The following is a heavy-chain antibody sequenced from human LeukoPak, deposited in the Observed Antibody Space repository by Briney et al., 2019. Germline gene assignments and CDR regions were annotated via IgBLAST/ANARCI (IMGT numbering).Heavy chain of an antibody. CDR3: ASGGTCSALCLGNY. V-gene: IGHV4-39*01. Sequence: SETLSLTCTVSGGSISSSNYYWGWVRQPPGKGLEWIGSIYYSGTTYYNTSLKSRVTMSVDTSKNQFHLKLTSVTAADTAVHYCASGGTCSALCLGNYWGQGTLVTVSS. CDR2: IYYSGTT. D-gene: IGHD2-15*01. CDR1: GGSISSSNYY. J-gene: IGHJ4*01.